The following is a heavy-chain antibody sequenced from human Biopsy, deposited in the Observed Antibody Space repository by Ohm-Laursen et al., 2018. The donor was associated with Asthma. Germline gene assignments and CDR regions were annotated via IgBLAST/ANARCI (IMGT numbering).Heavy chain of an antibody. V-gene: IGHV3-53*01. J-gene: IGHJ4*02. D-gene: IGHD6-19*01. CDR1: GFSFNSYG. Sequence: SLRLSCAASGFSFNSYGMHWVRQAPGKGLEWVSVIYSGGTSRTADSVRGRFTISRDFSKNTLHLQMHSLRVEDTAVYYCARGDSSGWSHYYFDYWGQGTLVTVSS. CDR3: ARGDSSGWSHYYFDY. CDR2: IYSGGTS.